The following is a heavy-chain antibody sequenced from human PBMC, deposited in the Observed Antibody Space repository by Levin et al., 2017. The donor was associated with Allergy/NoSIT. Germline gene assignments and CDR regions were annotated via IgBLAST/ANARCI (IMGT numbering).Heavy chain of an antibody. CDR1: GFTFSSYA. J-gene: IGHJ4*02. Sequence: PGGSLRLSCAASGFTFSSYAMSWVRQAPGKGLEWVSVISGSGGNTYYADSVKGRFTISRDTFKKTLYLQMNRLRAEDTAVYYCARNWFGDYWGQGTLVTVSS. D-gene: IGHD3-10*01. CDR3: ARNWFGDY. V-gene: IGHV3-23*01. CDR2: ISGSGGNT.